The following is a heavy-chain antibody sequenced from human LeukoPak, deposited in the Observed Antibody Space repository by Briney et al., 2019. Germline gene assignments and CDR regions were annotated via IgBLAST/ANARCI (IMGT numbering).Heavy chain of an antibody. V-gene: IGHV4-59*12. CDR3: ARRQLDGGWFDP. CDR1: GGSISGYY. D-gene: IGHD6-6*01. Sequence: SETLSLTCTVSGGSISGYYWNWIRQSPGKGLEWIGYIHYKGATNYNPSLKSRVTMSVDTSKNQFSLKLSFVTAADTAVYYCARRQLDGGWFDPWGQGTLVTVSS. J-gene: IGHJ5*02. CDR2: IHYKGAT.